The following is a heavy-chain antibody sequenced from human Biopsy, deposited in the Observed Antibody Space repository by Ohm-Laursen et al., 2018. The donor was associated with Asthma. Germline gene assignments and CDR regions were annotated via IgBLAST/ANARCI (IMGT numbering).Heavy chain of an antibody. V-gene: IGHV3-53*01. CDR2: IYSGGTS. J-gene: IGHJ4*02. Sequence: SLRLSCAASGFTVSRDHMFWVRQAPGKGLEWVSVIYSGGTSDTADSVRGRFTISRDFYKNTLYLQMDSLRPEDTAVYHCVKELENCTGDCLRHWGQGTLVTVSS. D-gene: IGHD2-8*02. CDR3: VKELENCTGDCLRH. CDR1: GFTVSRDH.